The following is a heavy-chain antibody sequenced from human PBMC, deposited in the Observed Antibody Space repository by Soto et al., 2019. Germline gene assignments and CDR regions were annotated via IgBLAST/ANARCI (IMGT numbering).Heavy chain of an antibody. D-gene: IGHD1-26*01. CDR3: ARGSVDTLATSSFYEY. V-gene: IGHV4-34*01. J-gene: IGHJ4*02. CDR2: INHSGGT. Sequence: SETLSLTCSVHGGSFSAYYWSWIRQPPGKGLEWIGEINHSGGTSYNPSLKSRVTIYVDTSKSQFSLKLTSVTAADRAVYYSARGSVDTLATSSFYEYWGPGTLATVSS. CDR1: GGSFSAYY.